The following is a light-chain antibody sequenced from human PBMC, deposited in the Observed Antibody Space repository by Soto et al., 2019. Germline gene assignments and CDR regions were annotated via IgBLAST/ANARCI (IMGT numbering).Light chain of an antibody. CDR3: QHRSNWPET. CDR2: DAS. CDR1: ERVSSS. J-gene: IGKJ1*01. V-gene: IGKV3-11*01. Sequence: EIVLTQSPATLSLSPGERATLSCRASERVSSSLAWFQQKPGQAPRLLIYDASNRATGIPARSSGSGSGTDFTLTISSLEPEDFAVYYCQHRSNWPETFGQGTKVELK.